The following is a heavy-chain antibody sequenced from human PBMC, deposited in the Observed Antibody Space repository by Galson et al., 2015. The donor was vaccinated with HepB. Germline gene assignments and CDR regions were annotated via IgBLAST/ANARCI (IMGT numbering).Heavy chain of an antibody. Sequence: SLRLSCAASGFTFSSYGMHWVRQAPGKGLEWVAVIWYDGSNKYYADSVKGRFTISRDNSKNTLYLQMNSLRAEDTAVYYCAREGGECSGGSCYPRGYYGMDVWGQGTTVTVSS. D-gene: IGHD2-15*01. J-gene: IGHJ6*02. V-gene: IGHV3-33*01. CDR2: IWYDGSNK. CDR3: AREGGECSGGSCYPRGYYGMDV. CDR1: GFTFSSYG.